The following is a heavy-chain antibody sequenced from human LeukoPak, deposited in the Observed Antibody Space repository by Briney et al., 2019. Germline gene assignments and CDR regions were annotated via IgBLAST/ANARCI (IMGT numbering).Heavy chain of an antibody. Sequence: PGESLKISCKGSGXSFTTYCIAWVRQMPGKGLEWMGIIYPGDSDTRYSPSFEGQVTMSADKSISTAYLQWGSLKASDTAIYYCARVVNLSFDYWGKGTLVTVSS. D-gene: IGHD2-21*01. CDR2: IYPGDSDT. CDR1: GXSFTTYC. J-gene: IGHJ4*02. V-gene: IGHV5-51*01. CDR3: ARVVNLSFDY.